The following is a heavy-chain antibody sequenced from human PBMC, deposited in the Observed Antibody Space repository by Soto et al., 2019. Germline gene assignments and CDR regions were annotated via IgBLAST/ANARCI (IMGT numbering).Heavy chain of an antibody. CDR1: GFTFSDCA. CDR2: ISGSGDST. V-gene: IGHV3-23*01. Sequence: EVQLLESGGDLVQPGGSLRLSCAAAGFTFSDCAMSWVRQAPGKGLEWVSTISGSGDSTYYADSVKGRFTISRDNSKNTLYMQVSSLRAEDTAIYYCAKANLPAAVPTPYFLNWGQGTLVRVSS. D-gene: IGHD1-1*01. J-gene: IGHJ1*01. CDR3: AKANLPAAVPTPYFLN.